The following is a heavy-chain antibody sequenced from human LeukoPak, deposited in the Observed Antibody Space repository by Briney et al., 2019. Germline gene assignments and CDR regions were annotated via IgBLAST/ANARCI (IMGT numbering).Heavy chain of an antibody. CDR1: GFTFGSHA. D-gene: IGHD4-17*01. V-gene: IGHV3-7*03. CDR3: ASHDYGDYASFDY. J-gene: IGHJ4*02. Sequence: GGSLRLSCAASGFTFGSHAMSWVRQAPGKGLEWVANIKQDGSEKYYVDSVKGRFTISRDNAKSSLYLQMNTLRAEDTAVYYCASHDYGDYASFDYWGQGTLVTVSS. CDR2: IKQDGSEK.